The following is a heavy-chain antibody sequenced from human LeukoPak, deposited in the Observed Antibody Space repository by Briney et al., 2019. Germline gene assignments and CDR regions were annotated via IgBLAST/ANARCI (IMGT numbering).Heavy chain of an antibody. CDR3: ARGSHYDFWSGYWYYYYGMDV. D-gene: IGHD3-3*01. Sequence: GSLRLSCAASGFTFSSYAMSWIRQPPGKGLEWIGEINHSGSTNYNPSLKSRVTISVDTSKNQFSLKLSSVTAADTAVYYCARGSHYDFWSGYWYYYYGMDVWGQGTTVTVSS. J-gene: IGHJ6*02. CDR2: INHSGST. V-gene: IGHV4-34*01. CDR1: GFTFSSYA.